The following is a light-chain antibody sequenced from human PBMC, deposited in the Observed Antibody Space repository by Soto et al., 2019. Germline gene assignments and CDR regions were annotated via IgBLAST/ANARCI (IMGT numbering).Light chain of an antibody. Sequence: QSVLAQPPSASGAPGQRVTISCSGSGSNIGRNTVNWYQQLPETAPKLLMYRDDQRPSGVPDRISGPRSGTSASLAISWLQSEDEADYYCATWDDRLNGYVFGSGTKVTVL. V-gene: IGLV1-44*01. CDR1: GSNIGRNT. J-gene: IGLJ1*01. CDR3: ATWDDRLNGYV. CDR2: RDD.